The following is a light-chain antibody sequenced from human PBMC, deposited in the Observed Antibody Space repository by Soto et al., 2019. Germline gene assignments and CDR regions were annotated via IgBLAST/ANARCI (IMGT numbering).Light chain of an antibody. V-gene: IGKV3-20*01. CDR3: QQYGSSPRT. CDR2: GAS. CDR1: QSITSSN. Sequence: EIVLTQSPGTLSLSPGERATLSCRASQSITSSNLAWYQQKAGQAPRLLIYGASSRATGIPDRFSGSGSGKVFAVTITRMEPEDFAVYYCQQYGSSPRTYGQGTKVEIK. J-gene: IGKJ1*01.